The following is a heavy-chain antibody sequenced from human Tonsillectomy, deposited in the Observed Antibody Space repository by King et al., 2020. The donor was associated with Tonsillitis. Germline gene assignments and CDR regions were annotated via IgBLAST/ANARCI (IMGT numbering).Heavy chain of an antibody. CDR1: GFTFSRYA. CDR3: AKDVGGEIATIPPRGDY. J-gene: IGHJ4*02. D-gene: IGHD5-24*01. V-gene: IGHV3-23*04. CDR2: ISCSGGST. Sequence: VQLVESGGGLVQPGGSLRLSCAASGFTFSRYAMRCVRQAPGMGLEWVSTISCSGGSTYYADSVKGRFTISRDNSKNTLYLQMNSLRAEDTAVYYCAKDVGGEIATIPPRGDYWGQGTLVTVSS.